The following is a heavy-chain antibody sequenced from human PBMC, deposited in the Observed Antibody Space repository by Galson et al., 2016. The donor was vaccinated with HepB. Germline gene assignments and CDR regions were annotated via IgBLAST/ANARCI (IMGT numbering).Heavy chain of an antibody. CDR3: AKGGCSGSYWGFDY. J-gene: IGHJ4*02. V-gene: IGHV3-23*01. Sequence: SLRLSCAASGFTFNNYAMSWVRQAPGKGLEWVSAMSGSGGTTYYADSVKGRFTISRDNSKNTLYLQMNSLRAEDTAVYYCAKGGCSGSYWGFDYWGQGILVTVSS. CDR1: GFTFNNYA. D-gene: IGHD3-10*02. CDR2: MSGSGGTT.